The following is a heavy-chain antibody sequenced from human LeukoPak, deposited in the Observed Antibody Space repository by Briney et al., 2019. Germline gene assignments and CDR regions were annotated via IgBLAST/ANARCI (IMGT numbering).Heavy chain of an antibody. D-gene: IGHD2-15*01. J-gene: IGHJ6*03. CDR2: IYYSVST. CDR3: ARDIGTPSYMDV. CDR1: GGSISSGDYY. V-gene: IGHV4-30-4*08. Sequence: PSETLSLTCTVSGGSISSGDYYWSWIRQSPGKGLEWIGYIYYSVSTYYNPSLKSRVSISVDTSKNQFSLKLSSVTAADTAVYYCARDIGTPSYMDVWGKGTTVTVSS.